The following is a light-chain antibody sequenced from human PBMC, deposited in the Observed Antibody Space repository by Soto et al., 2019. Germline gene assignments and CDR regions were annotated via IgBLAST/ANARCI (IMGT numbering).Light chain of an antibody. J-gene: IGLJ1*01. CDR2: TNN. CDR1: SSNIGTNT. V-gene: IGLV1-44*01. CDR3: AAWDDSLGAYV. Sequence: QSVLTQPPSASATPGQRVTISCSGSSSNIGTNTVNWYQQLPGTAPRLLIYTNNQRPSGVPQRFSGSKTGTSASLAIGGLQSEDGADYYCAAWDDSLGAYVFGTGTKV.